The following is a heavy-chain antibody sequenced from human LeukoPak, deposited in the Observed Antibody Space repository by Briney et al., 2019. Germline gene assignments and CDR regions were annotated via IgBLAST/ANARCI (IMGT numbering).Heavy chain of an antibody. CDR1: GFTFDDYA. J-gene: IGHJ4*02. CDR2: TSWNSGSI. Sequence: PGGSLRLSCAASGFTFDDYAMHWVRQAPGKGLEWVSGTSWNSGSIGYADSVKGRFTISRDNAKNSLYLQMNSLRAEDTALYYCAKGVPEGYGYFGYFDYWGQGTLVAVSS. V-gene: IGHV3-9*01. D-gene: IGHD5-18*01. CDR3: AKGVPEGYGYFGYFDY.